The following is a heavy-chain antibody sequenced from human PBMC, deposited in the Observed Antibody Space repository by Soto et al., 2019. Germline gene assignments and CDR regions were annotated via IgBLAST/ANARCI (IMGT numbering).Heavy chain of an antibody. D-gene: IGHD3-22*01. J-gene: IGHJ1*01. CDR1: GYTFTSYG. Sequence: QVQLVQSGAEVKKPGASMKVSCKASGYTFTSYGITWVRQAPGQGHEWMGWISAYNGNRNYAQKVQGRVTMTTDTSTCTAYMGLSSLRSDDTAVYSCARGSAEVRSYAYYSPYSGQGTLVTVSS. V-gene: IGHV1-18*04. CDR2: ISAYNGNR. CDR3: ARGSAEVRSYAYYSPY.